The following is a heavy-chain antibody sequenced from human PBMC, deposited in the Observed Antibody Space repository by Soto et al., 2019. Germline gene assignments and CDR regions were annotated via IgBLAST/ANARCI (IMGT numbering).Heavy chain of an antibody. CDR1: GFTFSSYA. CDR2: ISGNGDST. D-gene: IGHD6-19*01. V-gene: IGHV3-23*01. J-gene: IGHJ4*02. CDR3: GERGAGHYFDF. Sequence: EVQLLESGGGLVQPGGSLRLSCAASGFTFSSYAMSWVRQAPGKGLEWVSVISGNGDSTYYADSVKGRFTISRDNSKNPLDLEMNSLGGEDPAVYFRGERGAGHYFDFWGQGTLVTVSS.